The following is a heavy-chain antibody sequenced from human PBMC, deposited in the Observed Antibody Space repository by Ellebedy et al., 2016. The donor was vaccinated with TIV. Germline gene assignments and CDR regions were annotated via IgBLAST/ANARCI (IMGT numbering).Heavy chain of an antibody. J-gene: IGHJ6*02. Sequence: GESLKISCKGSGYTFTNYWSAWVRQMPGKGLEWMGIIHPADSDTEYSPSFQGQVTISADKSISTSYLQWSSLKASDTAMYYCATVTGSMTMFYYYPMDVWGQGTTVTVSS. CDR2: IHPADSDT. V-gene: IGHV5-51*01. D-gene: IGHD3-10*02. CDR1: GYTFTNYW. CDR3: ATVTGSMTMFYYYPMDV.